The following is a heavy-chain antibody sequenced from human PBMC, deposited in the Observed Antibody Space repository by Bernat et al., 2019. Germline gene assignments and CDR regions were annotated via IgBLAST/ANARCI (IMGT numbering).Heavy chain of an antibody. CDR1: GFSLSTSGVA. CDR3: AGTNYYYGMDV. D-gene: IGHD3-10*01. Sequence: QITLRESGPTLVKPTQTLTLTCTFSGFSLSTSGVAVGWSRQPPGKALEWLALIYWDDDKRYSPSLKSRLTITKDTSKNQVVLTMTNMDPVDTATYYCAGTNYYYGMDVWGQGTTVTVSS. V-gene: IGHV2-5*02. J-gene: IGHJ6*02. CDR2: IYWDDDK.